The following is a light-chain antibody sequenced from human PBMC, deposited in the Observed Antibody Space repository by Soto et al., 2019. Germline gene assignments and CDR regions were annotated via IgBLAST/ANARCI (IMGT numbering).Light chain of an antibody. V-gene: IGLV2-18*02. CDR2: EVS. J-gene: IGLJ1*01. CDR3: SSYTSSSTYV. CDR1: SSDVVNYNR. Sequence: QSVLTQPPSVSGSPGQSVTISCTGTSSDVVNYNRVSWYQQPPGTAPKVIIYEVSNRPSGVPGRFSGSKSGNTASLTISGLQAEDEADYYCSSYTSSSTYVFGTGTKLTVL.